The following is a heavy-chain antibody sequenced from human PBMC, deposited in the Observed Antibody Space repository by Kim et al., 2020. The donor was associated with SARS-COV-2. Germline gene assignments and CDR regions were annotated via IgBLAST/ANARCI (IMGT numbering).Heavy chain of an antibody. CDR2: IKSKTDGGTT. V-gene: IGHV3-15*05. D-gene: IGHD4-17*01. J-gene: IGHJ4*02. CDR3: TTDLHDYGDYDY. CDR1: GFTFKNAW. Sequence: GGSLRLSCAASGFTFKNAWMSWVRQAPGKGLEWVGHIKSKTDGGTTDYAAPVKDRFAISRDDSKNTVYLQMNSLKTEDTAVYYCTTDLHDYGDYDYWGQG.